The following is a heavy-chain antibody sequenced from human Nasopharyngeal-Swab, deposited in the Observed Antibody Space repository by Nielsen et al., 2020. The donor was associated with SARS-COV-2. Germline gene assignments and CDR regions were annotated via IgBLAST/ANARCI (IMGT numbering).Heavy chain of an antibody. CDR2: IFSNDEK. V-gene: IGHV2-26*01. CDR1: GDSIISYYW. J-gene: IGHJ6*02. Sequence: ETLSLTCSVSGDSIISYYWSWIRQPPGKALEWLAHIFSNDEKSYSTSLKSRLTISKDTSKSQVVLTMTNMDPVDTATYYCARIVGGWIDYYYYYGMDVWGQGTTVTVSS. CDR3: ARIVGGWIDYYYYYGMDV. D-gene: IGHD6-19*01.